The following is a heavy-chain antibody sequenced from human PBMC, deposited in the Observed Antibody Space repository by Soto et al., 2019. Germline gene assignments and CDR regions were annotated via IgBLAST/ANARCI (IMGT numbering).Heavy chain of an antibody. CDR3: AMVDNYVTPTPQDV. Sequence: ASMTVSCTASTYTFTSYTMPWVRPAPGQGREWMGWISPYSGNTHYASKVQGRLTMTTDTSTSTAYMDLGSLTSDDTAVYYCAMVDNYVTPTPQDVWGQGTTVTVSS. CDR2: ISPYSGNT. V-gene: IGHV1-18*01. J-gene: IGHJ6*02. CDR1: TYTFTSYT. D-gene: IGHD3-16*01.